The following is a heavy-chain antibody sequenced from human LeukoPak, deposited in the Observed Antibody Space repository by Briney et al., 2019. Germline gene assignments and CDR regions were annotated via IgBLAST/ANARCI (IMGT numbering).Heavy chain of an antibody. CDR2: IYYSGST. D-gene: IGHD3-3*02. V-gene: IGHV4-39*01. Sequence: SETLSLTCTVSGGSISSSSYYWGWIRQPPGKGLEWIGSIYYSGSTYYNPSLKSRVTISVDTSKNQFSLKLSSVTAADTAVYYCARRGIFLDHLEDYFDYWGQGTLVTVSS. CDR3: ARRGIFLDHLEDYFDY. J-gene: IGHJ4*02. CDR1: GGSISSSSYY.